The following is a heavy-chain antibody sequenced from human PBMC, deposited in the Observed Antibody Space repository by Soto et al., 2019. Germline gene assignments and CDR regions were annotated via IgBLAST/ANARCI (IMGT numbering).Heavy chain of an antibody. D-gene: IGHD5-12*01. CDR2: IHYSGTT. J-gene: IGHJ3*02. CDR3: ARRDIVATSGAFDI. CDR1: GGSISSGNYY. Sequence: SETLSLTCTVSGGSISSGNYYWSWIRQHPGKGLEWIGYIHYSGTTYYNPSLKSRITISVDTSKNQFSLMLSSVTAADTAVYYCARRDIVATSGAFDIWGQGTMVTV. V-gene: IGHV4-31*03.